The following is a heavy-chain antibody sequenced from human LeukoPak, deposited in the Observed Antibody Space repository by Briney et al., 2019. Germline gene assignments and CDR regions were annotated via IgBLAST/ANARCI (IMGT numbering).Heavy chain of an antibody. D-gene: IGHD4-17*01. J-gene: IGHJ4*02. Sequence: GGSLRLSCAASGFTVSTNFLNWVRQAPGKGLEWVSSISGGGETTYYADSAKGRFTISRDNSQNTLYLQMNSLRAEDTAVYYCARDYADYVGYFFFDYWGQGTLVTVSS. CDR2: ISGGGETT. V-gene: IGHV3-23*01. CDR3: ARDYADYVGYFFFDY. CDR1: GFTVSTNF.